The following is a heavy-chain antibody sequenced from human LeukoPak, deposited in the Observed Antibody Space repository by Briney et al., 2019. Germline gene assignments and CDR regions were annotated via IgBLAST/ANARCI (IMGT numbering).Heavy chain of an antibody. J-gene: IGHJ3*02. D-gene: IGHD5-24*01. CDR3: ARSRPIDGAFDI. Sequence: SETLSLTCTVSGGAISSPYWSWIRQPPGKGLEWIGYIYYSGSTNYNPSLKSRVTISVDTSKSQFSLKLSSVTAADTAVYYCARSRPIDGAFDIWGQGTMVTVSS. CDR1: GGAISSPY. V-gene: IGHV4-59*08. CDR2: IYYSGST.